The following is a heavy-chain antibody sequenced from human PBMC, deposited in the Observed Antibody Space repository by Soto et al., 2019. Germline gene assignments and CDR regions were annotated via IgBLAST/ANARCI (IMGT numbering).Heavy chain of an antibody. V-gene: IGHV4-39*01. D-gene: IGHD3-10*01. CDR1: GGSISSSSYY. CDR3: ARQGVLLWFGDSLPPSHMDV. Sequence: QLQLQESGPGLVKPSETLSLTCTVSGGSISSSSYYWGWIRQPPGKGLEWIGSIYYSGSTYYNPSLKSRVTISVDTSKNQFSLKLSSVTAADTAVYYCARQGVLLWFGDSLPPSHMDVWGQGTTVTVSS. J-gene: IGHJ6*02. CDR2: IYYSGST.